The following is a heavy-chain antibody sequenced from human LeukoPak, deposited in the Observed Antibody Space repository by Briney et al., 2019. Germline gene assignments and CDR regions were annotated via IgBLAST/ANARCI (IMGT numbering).Heavy chain of an antibody. Sequence: SETLSLTCAVYGGSFSDYYWSWIRQPPGKGLEWIGSIYYSGSTYYNPSLKSRVTISVDTSKNQFSLKLSSVTAADTAVYYCARDITGSFDYWGQGNLVTVSS. CDR1: GGSFSDYY. CDR3: ARDITGSFDY. V-gene: IGHV4-34*01. CDR2: IYYSGST. J-gene: IGHJ4*02. D-gene: IGHD1-14*01.